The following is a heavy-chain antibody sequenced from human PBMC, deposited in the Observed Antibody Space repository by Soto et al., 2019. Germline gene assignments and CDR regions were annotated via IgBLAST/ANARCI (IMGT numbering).Heavy chain of an antibody. V-gene: IGHV1-69*12. D-gene: IGHD1-1*01. J-gene: IGHJ6*02. Sequence: QVQLVQSGAEVKKPGSSVKVSCKTSGGTFSTSAISWVRQAPGQGLEWVGGIMPVFPTPDYAQNFQGRVTITADDSTNTAYLEQTSLRADDTAVYYCARDKDRLQLGVNYYYIVDVGGQGTAITVSS. CDR3: ARDKDRLQLGVNYYYIVDV. CDR1: GGTFSTSA. CDR2: IMPVFPTP.